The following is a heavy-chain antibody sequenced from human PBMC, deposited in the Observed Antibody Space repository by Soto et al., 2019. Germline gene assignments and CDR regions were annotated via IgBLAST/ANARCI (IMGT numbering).Heavy chain of an antibody. Sequence: EGQLVESGGGLVQPGGSLRLSCAASGFTVSSSYMSWVRQAPGKGLEWVSVIYSGGGTYFADSVKGRFAMSRDNSENTLYLQMNSLRAEDTAVYYCAKHRGGYDRDFDYWGRGALVTVSS. CDR3: AKHRGGYDRDFDY. V-gene: IGHV3-66*01. D-gene: IGHD5-12*01. CDR2: IYSGGGT. J-gene: IGHJ4*02. CDR1: GFTVSSSY.